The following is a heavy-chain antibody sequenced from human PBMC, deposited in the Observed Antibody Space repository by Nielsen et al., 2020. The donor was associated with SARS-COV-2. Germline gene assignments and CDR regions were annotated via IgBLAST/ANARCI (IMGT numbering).Heavy chain of an antibody. Sequence: SETLSLTCSVYGGSFSGYHWSWIRQSPGKGLEWIGEINHSGSTNYNPSLKSRVTISVDTSKNQFSLKLSSVTAADTAVYYCAREYYYGSGILGGYWGQGTLVTVSS. CDR2: INHSGST. CDR3: AREYYYGSGILGGY. CDR1: GGSFSGYH. J-gene: IGHJ4*02. V-gene: IGHV4-34*01. D-gene: IGHD3-10*01.